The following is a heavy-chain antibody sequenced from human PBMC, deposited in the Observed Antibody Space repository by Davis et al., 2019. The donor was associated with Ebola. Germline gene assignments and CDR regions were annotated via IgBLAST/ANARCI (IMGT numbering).Heavy chain of an antibody. CDR1: GGTFSSYT. CDR2: ISAYNGNT. J-gene: IGHJ4*02. CDR3: AKDLYGDYDFDC. V-gene: IGHV1-18*01. D-gene: IGHD4-17*01. Sequence: AASVKVSCKASGGTFSSYTISWVRQAPGQGLEWMGWISAYNGNTNYAQKFQGRVTMTEDTSTDTAYMELSSLRSEDTAVYYCAKDLYGDYDFDCWGQGTLVTVSS.